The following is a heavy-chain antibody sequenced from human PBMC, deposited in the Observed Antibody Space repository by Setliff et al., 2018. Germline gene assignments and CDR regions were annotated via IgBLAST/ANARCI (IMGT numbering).Heavy chain of an antibody. Sequence: PGGSLRLSCAASGFTFGSYSMNWVRQAPGKGLEWVSYISSSSSTIYYADSVKGRFTISRDNAKNSLYLQMNSLRAEDTAVYYCARDYTYYDFWSGPSSDAFDIWGQGTMVT. CDR1: GFTFGSYS. D-gene: IGHD3-3*01. J-gene: IGHJ3*02. CDR2: ISSSSSTI. V-gene: IGHV3-48*01. CDR3: ARDYTYYDFWSGPSSDAFDI.